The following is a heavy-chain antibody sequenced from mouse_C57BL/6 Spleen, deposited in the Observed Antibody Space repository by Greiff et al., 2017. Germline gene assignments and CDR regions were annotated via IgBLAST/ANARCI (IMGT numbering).Heavy chain of an antibody. CDR3: AKIYYDYDKGFAY. CDR2: INPNNGGT. D-gene: IGHD2-4*01. J-gene: IGHJ3*01. Sequence: EVQLQQSGPELVKLGASVKMSCKASGYTFTDYNMHWVKQSHGKSLEWIGYINPNNGGTSYNQKFKGKATLTVNKSSSTAYMELRSLTSEDSAVYYCAKIYYDYDKGFAYWGQGTLVTVSA. CDR1: GYTFTDYN. V-gene: IGHV1-22*01.